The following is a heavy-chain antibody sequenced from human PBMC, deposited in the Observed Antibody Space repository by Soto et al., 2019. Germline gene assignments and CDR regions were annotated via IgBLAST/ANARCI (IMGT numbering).Heavy chain of an antibody. CDR1: GFTFSSYS. J-gene: IGHJ4*01. CDR2: ISSSYTSSTTI. D-gene: IGHD6-6*01. Sequence: PGGSLRLSCAASGFTFSSYSMNWVRQAPGKGLEWLSYISSSYTSSTTIHYADSVQGRFTISRDNAKNSLYLQMNTVRAEDSAVYYCARGYSSSSFDYWGHGSRVTVSS. V-gene: IGHV3-48*01. CDR3: ARGYSSSSFDY.